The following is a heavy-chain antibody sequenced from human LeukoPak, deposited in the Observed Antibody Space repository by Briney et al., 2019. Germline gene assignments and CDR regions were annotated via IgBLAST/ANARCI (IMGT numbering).Heavy chain of an antibody. Sequence: ASVKVSCKASGYTFTSYGISWVRQAPGQGLEWMGWISAYNGNTNYAQKLQGRVTMTTDTSTSTAYMELSSLGSEDTAVYYCARGYYGSGSYQTPYYYYYYMDVWGKGTTVTISS. J-gene: IGHJ6*03. CDR1: GYTFTSYG. V-gene: IGHV1-18*01. CDR3: ARGYYGSGSYQTPYYYYYYMDV. D-gene: IGHD3-10*01. CDR2: ISAYNGNT.